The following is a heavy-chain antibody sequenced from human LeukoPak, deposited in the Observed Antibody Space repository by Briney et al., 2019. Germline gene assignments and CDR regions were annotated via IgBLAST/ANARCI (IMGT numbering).Heavy chain of an antibody. Sequence: PSETLSLTCTVPGGSISSYYWSWIRQPPGKGLEWIGYTHHSGSTIYNPSLRSRVTISVDTSNNYVSLKLTSVTAADTAVYYCATQAGGYTYGSLDYWGQGTLVTVSS. CDR1: GGSISSYY. V-gene: IGHV4-59*08. D-gene: IGHD5-18*01. CDR2: THHSGST. J-gene: IGHJ4*02. CDR3: ATQAGGYTYGSLDY.